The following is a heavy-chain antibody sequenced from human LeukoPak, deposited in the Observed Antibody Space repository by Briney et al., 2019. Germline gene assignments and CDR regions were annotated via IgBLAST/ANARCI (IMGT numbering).Heavy chain of an antibody. CDR2: IYSSGGT. D-gene: IGHD3-10*01. CDR1: GFTFSSYA. J-gene: IGHJ3*02. Sequence: GSLRLSCAASGFTFSSYAMSWVRQAPGKGLEWIGYIYSSGGTYYNPSLKSRAIILIDTAKNHVSLNLSSVTAADTAVYYCARSDGYGLVGIWGQGTMVTVSS. V-gene: IGHV4-34*11. CDR3: ARSDGYGLVGI.